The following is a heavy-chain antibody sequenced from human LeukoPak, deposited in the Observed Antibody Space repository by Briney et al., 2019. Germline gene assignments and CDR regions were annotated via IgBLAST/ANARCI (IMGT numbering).Heavy chain of an antibody. CDR3: ARDGGRGGNSRELDDAFDI. J-gene: IGHJ3*02. D-gene: IGHD4-23*01. V-gene: IGHV3-11*01. Sequence: GGSLRLSCAASGFTFSDYYMSWIRQAPGKGLEWVAYISSSGSTIYYADSVKGRFTISRDNAKNSLYLQMNSLRAEDTAVYYCARDGGRGGNSRELDDAFDIWGQGTMVTVSS. CDR1: GFTFSDYY. CDR2: ISSSGSTI.